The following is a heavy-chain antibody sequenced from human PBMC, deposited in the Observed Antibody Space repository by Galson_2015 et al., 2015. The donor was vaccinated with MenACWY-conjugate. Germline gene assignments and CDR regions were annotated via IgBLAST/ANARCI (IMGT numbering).Heavy chain of an antibody. CDR1: GFTFSSYA. J-gene: IGHJ4*02. D-gene: IGHD6-19*01. Sequence: SLRLSCAASGFTFSSYAMNWVRQSPEKGLEWVSSISRSGDTTYYADSVKGRFTISREYSKNTLYLQMNSLRGEDTAVYYCAKAQGTSGWGGAYVHDFWGQGTLVTVSS. CDR3: AKAQGTSGWGGAYVHDF. CDR2: ISRSGDTT. V-gene: IGHV3-23*01.